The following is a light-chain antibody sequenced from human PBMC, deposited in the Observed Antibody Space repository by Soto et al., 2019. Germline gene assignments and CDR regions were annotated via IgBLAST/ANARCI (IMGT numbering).Light chain of an antibody. CDR3: QQYNSYPRT. V-gene: IGKV1-16*01. Sequence: DIQMTQSPSSLSVSVGDRVTITCRASQDIGSSLGWFQQKPGKAPKSLIYAASTLQVGVPSRFSRSGSRTDFILTISTLQPEDFATYYCQQYNSYPRTFGQGTKVEIK. CDR1: QDIGSS. J-gene: IGKJ1*01. CDR2: AAS.